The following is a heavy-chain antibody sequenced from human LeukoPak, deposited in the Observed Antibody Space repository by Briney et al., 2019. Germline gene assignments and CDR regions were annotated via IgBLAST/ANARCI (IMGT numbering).Heavy chain of an antibody. Sequence: GASVKVSCKVHGDTVSELSIHWLRQVPGKGLEWMGGFEPEEVETVYAQKFQGRVSMTEDTSTDTVHMDLSSLRSDDTAFYYCAITEATAAIERGEGTFEIWGQGTMVIVSS. V-gene: IGHV1-24*01. D-gene: IGHD6-13*01. CDR3: AITEATAAIERGEGTFEI. CDR1: GDTVSELS. CDR2: FEPEEVET. J-gene: IGHJ3*02.